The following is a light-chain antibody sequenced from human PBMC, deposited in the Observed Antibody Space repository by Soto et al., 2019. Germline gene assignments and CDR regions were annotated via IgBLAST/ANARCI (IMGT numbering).Light chain of an antibody. J-gene: IGKJ1*01. V-gene: IGKV3-20*01. Sequence: EIVLTQSPGTLSLSPGDRATLSCRASQSINGNYLHWYQQKPGQAPRLLIFGTSSRDPGIPDRFICGGSGKGFTLHISKLEAEDFAGYYCQQFGSFTGTFGQGTKVESK. CDR3: QQFGSFTGT. CDR2: GTS. CDR1: QSINGNY.